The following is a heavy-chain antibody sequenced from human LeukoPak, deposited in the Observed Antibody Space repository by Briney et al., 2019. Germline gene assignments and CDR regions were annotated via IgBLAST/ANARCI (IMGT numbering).Heavy chain of an antibody. Sequence: GESLKISCKGSGYIFTNYWIAWVRQMPGKGLEWMGIIYPVNSDTRYSPSFQGQATMSVDKSNSIAYLQWSSLEASDTAIYYCARHDLPVHCSSTSCPYGSWFDPWGQGTLVTVSS. CDR3: ARHDLPVHCSSTSCPYGSWFDP. V-gene: IGHV5-51*01. D-gene: IGHD2-2*01. CDR1: GYIFTNYW. CDR2: IYPVNSDT. J-gene: IGHJ5*02.